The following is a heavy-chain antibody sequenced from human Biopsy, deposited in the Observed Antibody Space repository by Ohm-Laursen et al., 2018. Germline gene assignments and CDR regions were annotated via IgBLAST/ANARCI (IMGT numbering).Heavy chain of an antibody. CDR2: IYITGET. D-gene: IGHD3-10*01. Sequence: GTLSLTCTVSGGYISHYYWTWIRQPAGQGLEWIGRIYITGETDYNPSFKSRVTVSVDSSKKQFSLKLKSVTAADTAIYYCARAPPLIRGVVESWFDPWGQGILVTVSS. CDR1: GGYISHYY. J-gene: IGHJ5*02. V-gene: IGHV4-4*07. CDR3: ARAPPLIRGVVESWFDP.